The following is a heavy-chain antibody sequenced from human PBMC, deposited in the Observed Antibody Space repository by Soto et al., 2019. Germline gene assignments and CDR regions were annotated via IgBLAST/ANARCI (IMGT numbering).Heavy chain of an antibody. V-gene: IGHV1-24*01. J-gene: IGHJ3*02. Sequence: ASVKVSCKVSGYTLTELSMHWVRQAPGKGLEWMGGFDPEDGETIYAQKFQGRVTMTEDTSTDTAYMELSSLRSEDTAVYYCATVGITMLVDPGSSDIWGQGTILTVSS. CDR2: FDPEDGET. CDR1: GYTLTELS. D-gene: IGHD3-22*01. CDR3: ATVGITMLVDPGSSDI.